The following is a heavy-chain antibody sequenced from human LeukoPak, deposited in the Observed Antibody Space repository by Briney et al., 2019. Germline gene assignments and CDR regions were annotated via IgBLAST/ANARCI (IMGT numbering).Heavy chain of an antibody. J-gene: IGHJ3*02. CDR3: ARDLSVGAFDI. D-gene: IGHD1-26*01. CDR2: INPNSGGT. CDR1: GYTFTGYY. Sequence: ASVKVSCKASGYTFTGYYMHWVRQAPGQGLEWMGWINPNSGGTNYAQKFQGWVTMARDTSISTAYMELSRLGSDDTAVYYCARDLSVGAFDIWGQGTMVTVSS. V-gene: IGHV1-2*04.